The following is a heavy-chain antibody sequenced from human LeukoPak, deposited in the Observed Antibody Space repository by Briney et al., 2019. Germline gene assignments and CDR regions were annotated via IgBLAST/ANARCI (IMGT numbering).Heavy chain of an antibody. CDR2: IYTSGST. CDR1: GGSISSGSYY. D-gene: IGHD3-10*01. J-gene: IGHJ4*02. Sequence: SQTLFLTCTVSGGSISSGSYYWSWIRQPAGKGLEWIGRIYTSGSTNYNPSLKSRVTISVDTSKNQFSLKLSSVTAADTAVYYCARGTLTYYYGSGDEPDYWGQGTLVTVSS. CDR3: ARGTLTYYYGSGDEPDY. V-gene: IGHV4-61*02.